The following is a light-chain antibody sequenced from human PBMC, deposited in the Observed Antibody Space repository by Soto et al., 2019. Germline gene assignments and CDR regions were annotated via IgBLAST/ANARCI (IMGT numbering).Light chain of an antibody. Sequence: QSVLTQPPSASGTPGQRVTISCSGSSSNIGSNVVNWYQQLPGTAPKLLIYSNNQRPSGVPDRFSGSKSGTSASLAISGLQSEDEADYYCAAWDDRLNAWVIGGGTKLTVL. J-gene: IGLJ3*02. CDR1: SSNIGSNV. CDR2: SNN. CDR3: AAWDDRLNAWV. V-gene: IGLV1-44*01.